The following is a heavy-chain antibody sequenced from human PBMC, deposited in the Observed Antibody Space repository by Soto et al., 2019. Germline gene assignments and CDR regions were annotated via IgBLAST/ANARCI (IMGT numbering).Heavy chain of an antibody. CDR1: GDSISSGDHY. J-gene: IGHJ2*01. CDR3: ARVPAAAGRPWYFDL. D-gene: IGHD6-13*01. V-gene: IGHV4-31*03. Sequence: SETLSLTCTVSGDSISSGDHYWSWIRQHPGKGLEWIGYIYFSGSTYYNPSHKSRLTMSVDRSENQFSLQLTPVTAADTAVYYCARVPAAAGRPWYFDLWGRGTLVTVSS. CDR2: IYFSGST.